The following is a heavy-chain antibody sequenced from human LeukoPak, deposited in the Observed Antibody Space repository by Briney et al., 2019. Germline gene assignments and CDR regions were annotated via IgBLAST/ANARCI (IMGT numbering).Heavy chain of an antibody. D-gene: IGHD4-17*01. CDR1: RITFSSYE. CDR2: ISTTGSTI. V-gene: IGHV3-48*03. Sequence: GGSLSLSCAVSRITFSSYEMNWVRQAPGKGLEWVSYISTTGSTIYYADSVKGRFTISRDNAKYSLYLQMNSLRAEDTAVYYCVTVTNGYWGQGTLVTVSS. J-gene: IGHJ4*02. CDR3: VTVTNGY.